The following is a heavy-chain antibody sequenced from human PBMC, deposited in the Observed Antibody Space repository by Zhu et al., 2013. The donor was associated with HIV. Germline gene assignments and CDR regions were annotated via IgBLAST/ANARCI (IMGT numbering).Heavy chain of an antibody. V-gene: IGHV1-8*01. CDR2: MNPNSGNT. CDR3: ARAYSDDYVWGSYRYTGTIVWFDP. J-gene: IGHJ5*02. Sequence: QVQLVQSGAEVKKPGASVKVSCKASGYTFTSYDINWVRQATGQGLEWMGWMNPNSGNTGYAQKFQGRVTMTRNTSISTAYMELSSLRSEDTAVYYCARAYSDDYVWGSYRYTGTIVWFDPWGQGTLGHRLL. D-gene: IGHD3-16*02. CDR1: GYTFTSYD.